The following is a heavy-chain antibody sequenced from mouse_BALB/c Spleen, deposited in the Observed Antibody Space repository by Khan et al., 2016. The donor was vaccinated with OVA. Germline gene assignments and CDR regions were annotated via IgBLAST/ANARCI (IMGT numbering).Heavy chain of an antibody. J-gene: IGHJ4*01. Sequence: EVELVESGGDLVKPGGSLKLSCAASGFTFSSYGMSWVRQTPDKRLEWVASISRGGGYTYYADSVKGRFTISRDNAKNTLYLQMSSLKSEDTAMFSCTRAYYGNDYYAMDNWGQGTSVTVSS. CDR1: GFTFSSYG. D-gene: IGHD2-9*01. CDR3: TRAYYGNDYYAMDN. CDR2: ISRGGGYT. V-gene: IGHV5-6*01.